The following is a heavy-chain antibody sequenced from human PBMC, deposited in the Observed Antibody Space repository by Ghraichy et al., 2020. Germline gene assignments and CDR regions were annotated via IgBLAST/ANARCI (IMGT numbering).Heavy chain of an antibody. J-gene: IGHJ6*03. CDR2: IYYSGST. CDR3: ARYKTPYYYYMDV. CDR1: GGSISSYY. D-gene: IGHD1-14*01. V-gene: IGHV4-59*08. Sequence: SETLSLTCTVSGGSISSYYWSWIRQPPGKGLEWIGYIYYSGSTNYNPSLKSRVTISVDTSKNQFSLKLSSVTAADTAVYYCARYKTPYYYYMDVWGKGTTVTVSS.